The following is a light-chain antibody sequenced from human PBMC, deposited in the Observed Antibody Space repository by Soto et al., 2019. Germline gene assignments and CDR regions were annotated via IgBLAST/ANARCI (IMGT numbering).Light chain of an antibody. J-gene: IGKJ2*01. Sequence: DIQMTQSPSSLSASVGDRVAITCRASQSISSYLNWYQQKPGKAPNLLIYGASSLQGGVPPRFSGSGYGTDFTLTISSLQSEDFATYYCQQTYSTPPYTVGQGTKLEIK. CDR1: QSISSY. CDR2: GAS. CDR3: QQTYSTPPYT. V-gene: IGKV1-39*01.